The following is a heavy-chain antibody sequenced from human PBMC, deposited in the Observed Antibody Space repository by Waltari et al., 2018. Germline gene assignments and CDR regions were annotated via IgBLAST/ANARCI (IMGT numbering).Heavy chain of an antibody. V-gene: IGHV3-23*01. Sequence: EVQLLESGGGLVQPGGSLRLSCAASGFTFSSYAMSWVRQAPGKGREWVSAISGSCGSTDYADSVKGRFTISRDNSKNTLYLQMNSLRAEDTAVYYCAKDSSSSWTDGTADYWGQGTLVTVSS. CDR3: AKDSSSSWTDGTADY. CDR2: ISGSCGST. D-gene: IGHD6-13*01. CDR1: GFTFSSYA. J-gene: IGHJ4*02.